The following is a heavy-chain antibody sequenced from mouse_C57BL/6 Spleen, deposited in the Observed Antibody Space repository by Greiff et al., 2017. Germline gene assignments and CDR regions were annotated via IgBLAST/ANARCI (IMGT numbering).Heavy chain of an antibody. CDR1: GYTFTDYY. J-gene: IGHJ3*01. Sequence: QVHVKQSGAELVKPGASVKISCKASGYTFTDYYINWVKQRPGQGLEWIGKIGPGSGSTYYNEKFKGKATLTADKSSSTAYMQLSSLTSEDSAVYFCVYDYDVAFAYWGQGTLVTVSA. D-gene: IGHD2-4*01. CDR2: IGPGSGST. CDR3: VYDYDVAFAY. V-gene: IGHV1-77*01.